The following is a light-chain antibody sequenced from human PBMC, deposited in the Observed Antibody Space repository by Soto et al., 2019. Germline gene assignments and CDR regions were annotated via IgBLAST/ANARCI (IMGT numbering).Light chain of an antibody. Sequence: QSVLTQPPSASGTPGQRVTISCSGTRSNIGGHAVNWYQQLPGTAPKRLIFSSDQRPSGVPDRFSGSKSGTSAPLAISGLQSEDEADYFCAAWDDSLNAVVFGGGTKVTVL. V-gene: IGLV1-44*01. CDR1: RSNIGGHA. CDR3: AAWDDSLNAVV. J-gene: IGLJ2*01. CDR2: SSD.